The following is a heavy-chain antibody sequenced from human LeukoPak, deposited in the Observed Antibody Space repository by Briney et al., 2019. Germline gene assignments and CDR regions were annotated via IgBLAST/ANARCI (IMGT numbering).Heavy chain of an antibody. V-gene: IGHV4-34*01. D-gene: IGHD6-13*01. CDR3: ASGAAAGSGY. J-gene: IGHJ4*02. CDR1: GGSFSGYY. Sequence: SETLSLTCAVYGGSFSGYYWSWIRQPPGKGLEWIGEINHSGSTNYNPSLKSRVTISVDTSKNQFSLKLSSVTAADTAVYYCASGAAAGSGYWGQGTLATVSS. CDR2: INHSGST.